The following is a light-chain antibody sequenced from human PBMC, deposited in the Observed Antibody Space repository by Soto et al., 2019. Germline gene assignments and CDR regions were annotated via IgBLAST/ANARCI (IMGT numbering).Light chain of an antibody. CDR3: QSYDSRLSIWV. Sequence: QSVLTQPPSVSGAPGQRVIITCTGSPSNIGAGYAVHWYRRLPGTAPKLLISGNNNRPSGVPDRFSGSKSGTSASLAIARLQAEDEADYYCQSYDSRLSIWVFGGGTKLTVL. CDR1: PSNIGAGYA. J-gene: IGLJ3*02. CDR2: GNN. V-gene: IGLV1-40*01.